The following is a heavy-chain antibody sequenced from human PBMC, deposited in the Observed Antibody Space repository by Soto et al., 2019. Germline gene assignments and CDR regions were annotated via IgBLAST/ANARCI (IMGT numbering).Heavy chain of an antibody. CDR3: AKDRRGYSYNLYYGRDV. D-gene: IGHD5-18*01. V-gene: IGHV3-30*18. J-gene: IGHJ6*02. CDR1: GFTFSSYG. CDR2: ISYDGSNK. Sequence: PGGSLRLSCAASGFTFSSYGMHWVRQAPGKGLEWVAVISYDGSNKYYADSVKGRFTISRDNSKNTLYLQMNSLRAEDTAVYYCAKDRRGYSYNLYYGRDVWGQGTTVTVSS.